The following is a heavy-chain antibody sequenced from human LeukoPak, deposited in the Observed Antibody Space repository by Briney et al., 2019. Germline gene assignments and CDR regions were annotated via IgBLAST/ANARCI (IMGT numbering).Heavy chain of an antibody. J-gene: IGHJ4*02. D-gene: IGHD2-15*01. CDR1: GFTFSSYA. CDR2: ISGSGGST. Sequence: PGGSLRLSCAASGFTFSSYAMSWVRQAPGKGLEWVSAISGSGGSTYYADSVKGRFTISRDNSKNTLYLQMNSLRAEDTAVHYCAKERVVVAAARYYFDYWGQGTLVTASS. V-gene: IGHV3-23*01. CDR3: AKERVVVAAARYYFDY.